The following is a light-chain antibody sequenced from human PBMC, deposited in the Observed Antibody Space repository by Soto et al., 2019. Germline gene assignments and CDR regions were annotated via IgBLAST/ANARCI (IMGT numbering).Light chain of an antibody. CDR1: QSVSSNN. CDR3: QHYDNSIT. V-gene: IGKV3-20*01. CDR2: GAS. Sequence: EIVLTQSPGTLSLSPGETATLSCRASQSVSSNNLAWYHQKPGQTPRLLISGASSRATGIPDRFSGSGSGTDFTLTISRLEPEDFAVYYCQHYDNSITFGQGTRLE. J-gene: IGKJ5*01.